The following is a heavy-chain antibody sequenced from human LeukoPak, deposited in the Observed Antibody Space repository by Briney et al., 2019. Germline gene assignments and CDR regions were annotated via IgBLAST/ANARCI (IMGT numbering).Heavy chain of an antibody. CDR3: AGNEPEGYSLL. V-gene: IGHV3-7*01. D-gene: IGHD5-24*01. CDR1: GFTFSNYW. CDR2: IRQDGIEK. Sequence: PGGSLRLSCAVSGFTFSNYWMSWIRHVPGKRLEWVANIRQDGIEKHYADSVKGRFTISRDNTKNSLYLLMNSLRAEDTAVYYCAGNEPEGYSLLWGQGTLVTVSS. J-gene: IGHJ4*02.